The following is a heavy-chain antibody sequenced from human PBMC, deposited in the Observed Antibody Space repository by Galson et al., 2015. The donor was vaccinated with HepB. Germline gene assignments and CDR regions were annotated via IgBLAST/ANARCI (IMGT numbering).Heavy chain of an antibody. J-gene: IGHJ6*02. D-gene: IGHD3-22*01. CDR3: AKASYYYDSRDRVYYYYGMDV. V-gene: IGHV3-30*18. CDR1: GFTFSSYG. Sequence: SLRLSCAASGFTFSSYGMHWVRQAPGKGLEWVAVISYDGSNKYCADSVKGRFTISRDNSKNTLYLQMNSLRAEDTAVYYCAKASYYYDSRDRVYYYYGMDVWGQGTTVTVSS. CDR2: ISYDGSNK.